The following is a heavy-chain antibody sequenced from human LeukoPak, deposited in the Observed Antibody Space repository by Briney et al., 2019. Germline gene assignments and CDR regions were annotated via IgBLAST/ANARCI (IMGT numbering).Heavy chain of an antibody. Sequence: PGGSLRLSCAASGFTFSSYAMSWVRQAPGKGLEWVSAISGSGGSTYYADSVKGRFTISRDNSKNSLYLQLNSLRPADTATYYCAKSRAPAADPDAFDVWGQGTMVIVSS. J-gene: IGHJ3*01. V-gene: IGHV3-23*01. CDR2: ISGSGGST. D-gene: IGHD2-2*01. CDR1: GFTFSSYA. CDR3: AKSRAPAADPDAFDV.